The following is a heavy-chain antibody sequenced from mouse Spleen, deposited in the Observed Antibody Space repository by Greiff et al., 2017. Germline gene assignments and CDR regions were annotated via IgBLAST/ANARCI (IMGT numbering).Heavy chain of an antibody. Sequence: EVKLEESGGDLVKPGGSLKLSCAASGFTFSSYGMSWVRQTPDKRLEWVATISSGGSYTYYPDSVKGRFTISRDNAKNTLYLQMSSLKSEDTAMYYCARHRDDGGYYDYWGQGTTLTVSS. V-gene: IGHV5-6*02. CDR3: ARHRDDGGYYDY. J-gene: IGHJ2*01. CDR2: ISSGGSYT. CDR1: GFTFSSYG. D-gene: IGHD2-3*01.